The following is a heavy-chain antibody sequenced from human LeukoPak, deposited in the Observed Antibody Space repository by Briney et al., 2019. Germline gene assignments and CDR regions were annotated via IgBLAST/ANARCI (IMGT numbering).Heavy chain of an antibody. Sequence: GGSLRLSCVASGYPFSSYSMNWIRQAPGKGLEWVSYISVSGGVRSYADSVKGGFTISRDDARNSLYLQMNSLKDEDTAVYYCARDRGYFYDQLDYWGQGTLVTVSS. CDR1: GYPFSSYS. CDR3: ARDRGYFYDQLDY. CDR2: ISVSGGVR. V-gene: IGHV3-48*02. J-gene: IGHJ4*02. D-gene: IGHD2/OR15-2a*01.